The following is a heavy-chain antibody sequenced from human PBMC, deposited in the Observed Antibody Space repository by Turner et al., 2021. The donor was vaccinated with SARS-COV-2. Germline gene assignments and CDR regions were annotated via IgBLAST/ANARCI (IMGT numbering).Heavy chain of an antibody. J-gene: IGHJ5*02. CDR2: IDYSGST. CDR1: GGSISSSSYY. D-gene: IGHD6-13*01. V-gene: IGHV4-39*01. CDR3: ARHWEVAAAAYLARFDP. Sequence: QLQLQESGPGLVKPSATLSLTCTVPGGSISSSSYYWGWIRQPPGKGLEWIGSIDYSGSTYYNPSLKSRVTIFVDTSKNQFSLKLSSVTAADTAVYYCARHWEVAAAAYLARFDPWGQGTLVTVSS.